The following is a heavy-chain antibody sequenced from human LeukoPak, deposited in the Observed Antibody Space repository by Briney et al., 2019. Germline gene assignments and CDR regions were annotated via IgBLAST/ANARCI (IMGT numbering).Heavy chain of an antibody. CDR3: AKDLRTTSSRGVFDY. CDR2: ISGSGGTT. J-gene: IGHJ4*02. Sequence: GGSLRLSCAASGFTFSSYAMSWVRQAPGKGLEWVSTISGSGGTTYYADSVKGRFTISRDNSKNTLYLQMNSLGAEDTAVYYCAKDLRTTSSRGVFDYWGQGTLVTVSS. CDR1: GFTFSSYA. V-gene: IGHV3-23*01. D-gene: IGHD1-7*01.